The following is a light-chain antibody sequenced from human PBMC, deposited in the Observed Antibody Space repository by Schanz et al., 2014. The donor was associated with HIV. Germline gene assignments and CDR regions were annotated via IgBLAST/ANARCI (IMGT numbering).Light chain of an antibody. Sequence: QLVLTQSPSASASLGASVKLTCTLSSGHSNYAIAWHQQQPEKGPRLLMNLNSDGSHSKGDGIPDRFSGSSSGAERYLTISSLQSEDEADYYCQTWDTGIRVFGGGTKLTVL. CDR2: LNSDGSH. J-gene: IGLJ3*02. CDR1: SGHSNYA. CDR3: QTWDTGIRV. V-gene: IGLV4-69*01.